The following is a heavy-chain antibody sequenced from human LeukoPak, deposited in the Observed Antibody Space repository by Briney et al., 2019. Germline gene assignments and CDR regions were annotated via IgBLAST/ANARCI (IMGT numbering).Heavy chain of an antibody. V-gene: IGHV4-4*07. Sequence: SETLSLTCTVSGGSISSYYWSWIRQPAGKGLEWIGRIYTSGSTNYNPSLKSRVTMSVDTSKNQFSLKLSSVTAADTAVYYCAGDPGYSSGWSNWYFDFWGRGTLVTVSS. CDR3: AGDPGYSSGWSNWYFDF. D-gene: IGHD6-19*01. CDR1: GGSISSYY. J-gene: IGHJ2*01. CDR2: IYTSGST.